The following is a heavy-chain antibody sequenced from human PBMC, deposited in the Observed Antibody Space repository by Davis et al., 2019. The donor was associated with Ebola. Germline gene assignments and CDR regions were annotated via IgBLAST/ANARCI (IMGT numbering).Heavy chain of an antibody. CDR1: GFTFSSYN. CDR2: ISSTSSTI. J-gene: IGHJ4*02. CDR3: ARFHYYDSSGYLGY. D-gene: IGHD3-22*01. Sequence: GESLKISCTASGFTFSSYNINWVRQAPGKGLEWVSYISSTSSTIYYADSVKGRFTISRDNAKNSLYLQMNSLRAEDTAVYYCARFHYYDSSGYLGYWGQGTLVTVSS. V-gene: IGHV3-48*01.